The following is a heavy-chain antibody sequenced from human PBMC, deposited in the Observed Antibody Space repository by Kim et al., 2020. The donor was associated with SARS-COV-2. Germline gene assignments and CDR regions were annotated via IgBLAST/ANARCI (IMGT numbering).Heavy chain of an antibody. CDR3: AREVLVIVGSKSRAH. CDR1: GGSISSNC. CDR2: RCTCGST. D-gene: IGHD2-2*01. J-gene: IGHJ1*01. Sequence: SETLSLTCTVSGGSISSNCCCWVRHRPPQGKEWVGRRCTCGSTSTNSTLKSRIPVSVATYKNQISLTLRPVTAAAAAMSVYAREVLVIVGSKSRAHGGQ. V-gene: IGHV4-4*07.